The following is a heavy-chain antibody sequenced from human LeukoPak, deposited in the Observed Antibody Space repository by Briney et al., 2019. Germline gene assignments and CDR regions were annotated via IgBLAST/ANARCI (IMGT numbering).Heavy chain of an antibody. CDR3: ARGDLWYYYMDV. D-gene: IGHD2-21*01. V-gene: IGHV1-69*13. CDR2: IIPIFGTA. J-gene: IGHJ6*03. CDR1: GGTFSSYA. Sequence: SVKVSCEASGGTFSSYAISWVRQAPGQGLEWMGGIIPIFGTANYAQKFQGRVTITADESTSTAYMELSSLRSEDTAVYYCARGDLWYYYMDVWSKGTTVTVSS.